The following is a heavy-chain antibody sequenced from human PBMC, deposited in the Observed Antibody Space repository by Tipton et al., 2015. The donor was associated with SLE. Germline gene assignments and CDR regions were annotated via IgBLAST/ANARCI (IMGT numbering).Heavy chain of an antibody. V-gene: IGHV4-59*08. D-gene: IGHD3-3*01. J-gene: IGHJ6*02. Sequence: TLSLTCTVYADSITNYYWTWVRQTPGQGLEWIGYVYYTGSTKYNPSLKSRVTISVDMAKSQFSLKLTSVTAADTAVYFCAMERGVVSFLAGQMVPHFYGMDVWGQGTTVTVSS. CDR1: ADSITNYY. CDR3: AMERGVVSFLAGQMVPHFYGMDV. CDR2: VYYTGST.